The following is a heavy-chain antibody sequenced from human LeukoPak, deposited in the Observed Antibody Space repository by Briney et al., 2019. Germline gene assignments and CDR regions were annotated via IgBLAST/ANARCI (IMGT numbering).Heavy chain of an antibody. CDR1: GYTFTSYG. CDR3: AREDGLGGSRNYYYYMDV. V-gene: IGHV1-18*01. J-gene: IGHJ6*03. D-gene: IGHD6-13*01. Sequence: ASVKVSCKAFGYTFTSYGISWVRQAPGQGLEWMGWISAYNGNTNYAQKLQGRVTMTTDTSTSTAYMELRGLRSDDTAVYYCAREDGLGGSRNYYYYMDVWGKGTTVTVSS. CDR2: ISAYNGNT.